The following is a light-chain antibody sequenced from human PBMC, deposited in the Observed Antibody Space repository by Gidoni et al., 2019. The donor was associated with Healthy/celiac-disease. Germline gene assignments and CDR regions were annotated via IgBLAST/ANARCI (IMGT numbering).Light chain of an antibody. J-gene: IGKJ5*01. Sequence: ELVMTQSPATLSVSPGERATLSCRASQSVSSNLAWYQQKPGQAPRLLIYVASTRATGIPARFSGSGSGTEFTLTISSLQSEDFAVYYCQQYNNWPITFGQGTRLEIK. CDR3: QQYNNWPIT. CDR2: VAS. V-gene: IGKV3-15*01. CDR1: QSVSSN.